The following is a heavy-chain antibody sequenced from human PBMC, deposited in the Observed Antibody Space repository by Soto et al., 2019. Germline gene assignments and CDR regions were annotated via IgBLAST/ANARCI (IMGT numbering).Heavy chain of an antibody. CDR2: FHSSGAT. V-gene: IGHV4-30-4*01. CDR1: GVSISRADYY. J-gene: IGHJ4*01. D-gene: IGHD3-10*01. CDR3: ASIWFGDFDY. Sequence: SETLSLTSIVSGVSISRADYYWRQIRLPPGKGLELIGYFHSSGATYKDPSLRSRVTISVDTSKNQIALKLDSVTAADTAVYYCASIWFGDFDYWGHGTLVTVSS.